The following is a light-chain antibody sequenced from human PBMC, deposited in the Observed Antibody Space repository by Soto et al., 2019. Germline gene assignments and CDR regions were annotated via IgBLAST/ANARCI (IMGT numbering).Light chain of an antibody. CDR1: TSNIGGHH. V-gene: IGLV1-47*02. J-gene: IGLJ3*02. CDR2: SFN. CDR3: AAWDDSLRGWV. Sequence: QLVLTQPPSASGTPGQRVTISCSGSTSNIGGHHVYWYQQLPGTAPKLLIYSFNQRPSGVPDRFSGSRSGSSASLAISGLRSEDEADYYCAAWDDSLRGWVFGGGTKLTVL.